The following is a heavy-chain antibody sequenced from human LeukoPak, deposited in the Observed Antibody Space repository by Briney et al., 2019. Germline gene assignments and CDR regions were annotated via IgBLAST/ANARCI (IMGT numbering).Heavy chain of an antibody. V-gene: IGHV1-18*04. Sequence: ASVKVSCKASGYTFTGYYMHWVRQAPGQGLEWMGWISAYNGNTNYAQKLQGRVTMTTDTSTSTAYMELRSLRSDDTAVYYCATTFWAVPGAMYDYWGQRALVTVSS. CDR2: ISAYNGNT. D-gene: IGHD2-2*01. CDR3: ATTFWAVPGAMYDY. CDR1: GYTFTGYY. J-gene: IGHJ4*02.